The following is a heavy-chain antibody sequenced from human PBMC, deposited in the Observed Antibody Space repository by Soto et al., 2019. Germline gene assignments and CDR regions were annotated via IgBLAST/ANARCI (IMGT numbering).Heavy chain of an antibody. CDR2: IWYDGSNK. D-gene: IGHD4-17*01. V-gene: IGHV3-33*01. J-gene: IGHJ6*03. CDR1: GFTFSSYG. Sequence: GGSLRLSCAASGFTFSSYGMHWVRQAPGKGLEWVAVIWYDGSNKYYADSVKGRFTISRDNSKNTLYLQMNSLRAEDTAVYYCARDNTYPYGDPHYYYYMDVWGKGTTVTVSS. CDR3: ARDNTYPYGDPHYYYYMDV.